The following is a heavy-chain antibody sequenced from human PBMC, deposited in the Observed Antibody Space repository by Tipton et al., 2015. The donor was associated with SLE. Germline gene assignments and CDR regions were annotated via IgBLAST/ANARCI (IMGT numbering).Heavy chain of an antibody. Sequence: TLSLTCAVSGGPFNGFFWTWIRQPPGKGLEWIAEINYSGNTNYNPSLKSRVTISIDTSKKHFSLRLSSVTAADTAVYYCARRHYSGPFDSWGQGTLVTVSS. J-gene: IGHJ4*02. D-gene: IGHD5-12*01. V-gene: IGHV4-34*01. CDR1: GGPFNGFF. CDR2: INYSGNT. CDR3: ARRHYSGPFDS.